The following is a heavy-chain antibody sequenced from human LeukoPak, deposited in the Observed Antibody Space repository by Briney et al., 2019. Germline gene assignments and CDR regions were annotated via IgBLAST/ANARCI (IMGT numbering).Heavy chain of an antibody. Sequence: SETLSLTCIVSGGLITTSIHYWAWLRQPPGKGLEWIASNCYNGMTFYSASLESRVTMSVDTSTNQFSLRLRPVSAADTSVYYCARQPTVKRGAVASNFDYWGRGTLVTVPP. CDR3: ARQPTVKRGAVASNFDY. V-gene: IGHV4-39*01. D-gene: IGHD6-19*01. J-gene: IGHJ4*02. CDR2: NCYNGMT. CDR1: GGLITTSIHY.